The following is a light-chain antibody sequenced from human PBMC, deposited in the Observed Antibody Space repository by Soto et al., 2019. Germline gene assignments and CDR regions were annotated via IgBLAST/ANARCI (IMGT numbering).Light chain of an antibody. V-gene: IGKV1-39*01. J-gene: IGKJ3*01. Sequence: DIQLTQSPTSLSASVGDRVTITCRTSQRISDNLHWYQQKPGKAPDLLIYVASNVQNGVPSRFRGGGSGTEFTLTISSLQPEDFATYFCQLRYGSSFTFGPGTRVDVK. CDR3: QLRYGSSFT. CDR2: VAS. CDR1: QRISDN.